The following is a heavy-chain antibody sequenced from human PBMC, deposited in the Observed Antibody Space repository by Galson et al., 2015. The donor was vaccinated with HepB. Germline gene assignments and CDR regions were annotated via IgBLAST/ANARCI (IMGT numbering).Heavy chain of an antibody. Sequence: SLRLSCAASGFTVSTIYMSWVRQAPGKGLEWVSLIYSGGDAYHADSVKGRFTISRDTSKNTLYLQMNTQRAEDTAVYYCARGYSVSWYSGLGYWGQGTLVTVSS. CDR3: ARGYSVSWYSGLGY. J-gene: IGHJ4*02. CDR1: GFTVSTIY. V-gene: IGHV3-53*01. D-gene: IGHD6-13*01. CDR2: IYSGGDA.